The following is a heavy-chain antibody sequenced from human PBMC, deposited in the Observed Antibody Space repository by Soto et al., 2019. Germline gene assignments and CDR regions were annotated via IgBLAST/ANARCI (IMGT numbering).Heavy chain of an antibody. J-gene: IGHJ6*02. D-gene: IGHD2-15*01. CDR1: GGSISSGDYY. V-gene: IGHV4-30-4*01. CDR3: AWGTYCSGGSCPSRYYYGMDF. CDR2: IYYSGST. Sequence: SETLSLTCTVSGGSISSGDYYWSWIRQPPGKGLEWIGYIYYSGSTYYNPSLKSRVTISVDTSKNQFSLKLSSVTAADTAVYYYAWGTYCSGGSCPSRYYYGMDFWGQGTTVTVSS.